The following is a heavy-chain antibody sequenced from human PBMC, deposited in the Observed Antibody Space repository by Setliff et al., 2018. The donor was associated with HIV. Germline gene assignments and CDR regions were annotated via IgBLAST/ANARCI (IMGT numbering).Heavy chain of an antibody. D-gene: IGHD6-19*01. CDR2: VSWNGATI. Sequence: LRLSCAASGFSFDDYVMHWVRQAPGKGLEWVSSVSWNGATIGYADSVKGRFTISRDNAKNSVYLQMNSLRVEDTAMYYCTKDHLSGWASDCWGQGTLVTVSS. CDR1: GFSFDDYV. V-gene: IGHV3-9*01. CDR3: TKDHLSGWASDC. J-gene: IGHJ4*02.